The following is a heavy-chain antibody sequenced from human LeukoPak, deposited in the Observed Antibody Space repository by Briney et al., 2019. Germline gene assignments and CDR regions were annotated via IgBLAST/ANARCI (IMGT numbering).Heavy chain of an antibody. D-gene: IGHD1-14*01. V-gene: IGHV3-33*01. CDR1: GFTFSDSG. CDR2: IWFDGSHK. Sequence: GGSLRLSCTASGFTFSDSGMHWVRQAPGKGLEWVAVIWFDGSHKYFGDSVKGRFTISRDNSKNTVYLQMSSLRGDDTAVYYCARGDPLKGTRVFYYPGMDVWGQGTTVTVSS. CDR3: ARGDPLKGTRVFYYPGMDV. J-gene: IGHJ6*02.